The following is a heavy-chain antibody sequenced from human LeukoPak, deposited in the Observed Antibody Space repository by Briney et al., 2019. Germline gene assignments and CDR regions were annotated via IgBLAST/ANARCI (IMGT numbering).Heavy chain of an antibody. CDR2: ITGSGGNT. V-gene: IGHV3-23*01. J-gene: IGHJ4*02. CDR3: AKWGDYDVLTGYYVSDY. D-gene: IGHD3-9*01. CDR1: GFTFSNYA. Sequence: GGSLGLSCAASGFTFSNYAMSWVRQAPGKGLEWVSAITGSGGNTYYADSVKGRFTISRDNSKNTVFLQMNSLRAEDTAVYYCAKWGDYDVLTGYYVSDYWGQGTLVTVSS.